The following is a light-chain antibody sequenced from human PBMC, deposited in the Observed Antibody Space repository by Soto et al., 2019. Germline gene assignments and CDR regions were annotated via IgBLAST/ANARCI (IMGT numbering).Light chain of an antibody. Sequence: IQMTQSPSSVSASVGDTVTLSCQTSHGVSGWLAWYQQKPGKAPTLLIYTVSNLQSGVPSRFSGSGSGTDFSLTITNLQPEDFATYFCQQGKTFPLTFGPGTKVEVK. CDR2: TVS. V-gene: IGKV1-12*01. CDR1: HGVSGW. J-gene: IGKJ3*01. CDR3: QQGKTFPLT.